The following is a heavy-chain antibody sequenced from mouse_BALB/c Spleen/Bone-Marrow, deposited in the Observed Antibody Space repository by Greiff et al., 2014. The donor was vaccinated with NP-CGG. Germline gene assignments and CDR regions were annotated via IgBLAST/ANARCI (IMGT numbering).Heavy chain of an antibody. Sequence: DLVKPGASVKLSCKASGYTFTSYWINWIKQRPGQGLEWIGRIAPGSGSTYYNEMFKGKATLIVDTSSSTAYIQLGSLSSEDSAVYFCARGGLHYFDYWGQGTTLTVSS. CDR2: IAPGSGST. CDR1: GYTFTSYW. V-gene: IGHV1S41*01. D-gene: IGHD3-3*01. J-gene: IGHJ2*01. CDR3: ARGGLHYFDY.